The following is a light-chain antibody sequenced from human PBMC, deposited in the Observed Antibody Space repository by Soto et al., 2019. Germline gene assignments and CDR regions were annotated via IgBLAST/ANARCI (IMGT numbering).Light chain of an antibody. CDR3: SSYTSSSTLYV. Sequence: ALTEPGSVTGSTGQAIIISCTGTSSDVGGYNYVSWYQQHPGKAPKLMIYEVSNRPSGVSNRFSGSKSGNTASLTISGLQAEDEADYYCSSYTSSSTLYVFGTGTKVTVL. CDR2: EVS. J-gene: IGLJ1*01. V-gene: IGLV2-14*01. CDR1: SSDVGGYNY.